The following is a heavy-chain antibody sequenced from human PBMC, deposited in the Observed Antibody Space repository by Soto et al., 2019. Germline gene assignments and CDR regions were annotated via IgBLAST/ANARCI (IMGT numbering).Heavy chain of an antibody. CDR2: IKSKTDGGAK. D-gene: IGHD2-8*01. CDR1: GFTFSNAW. V-gene: IGHV3-15*01. J-gene: IGHJ4*02. Sequence: GGSLRLSCAASGFTFSNAWMSWVRQAPGKGLEWVGRIKSKTDGGAKDHAAPVKGNFTISRDDSKNTLYVQMNSLKTGATAVYYCTSLIGYWGQGTLVTVSS. CDR3: TSLIGY.